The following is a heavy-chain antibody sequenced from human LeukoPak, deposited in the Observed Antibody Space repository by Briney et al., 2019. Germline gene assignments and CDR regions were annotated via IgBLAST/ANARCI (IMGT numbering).Heavy chain of an antibody. Sequence: SETLSPTCAVYGGSFSGYYWSWIRQPPGRGLEWIGEINHSGSTNYNPSLKSRVTISVDTSKNQFSLKLSSVTAADTAVYYCARVSRYYGSGNWGQGTLVTVSS. CDR2: INHSGST. D-gene: IGHD3-10*01. V-gene: IGHV4-34*01. J-gene: IGHJ4*02. CDR1: GGSFSGYY. CDR3: ARVSRYYGSGN.